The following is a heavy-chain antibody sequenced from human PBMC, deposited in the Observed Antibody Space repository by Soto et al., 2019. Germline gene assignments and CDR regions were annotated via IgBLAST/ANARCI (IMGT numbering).Heavy chain of an antibody. V-gene: IGHV4-30-4*01. D-gene: IGHD1-7*01. CDR1: GGSISSGDYY. CDR2: IYYSGST. J-gene: IGHJ4*02. Sequence: PSETLSLTXTVSGGSISSGDYYWSWIRQPPGKGLEWIGYIYYSGSTYYNPSLKSRVTISVDTSKNQFSLKLSSVTAADTAVYYCAKYNWNYDTPEGSFDYWGQGTLVTVS. CDR3: AKYNWNYDTPEGSFDY.